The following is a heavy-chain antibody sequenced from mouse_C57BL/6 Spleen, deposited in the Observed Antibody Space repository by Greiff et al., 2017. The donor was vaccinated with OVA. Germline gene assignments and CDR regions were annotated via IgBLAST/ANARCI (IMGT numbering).Heavy chain of an antibody. CDR1: GYTFTSYW. CDR2: IYPGNSDT. J-gene: IGHJ4*01. D-gene: IGHD1-1*01. CDR3: TRVTTVAHYYAMDY. V-gene: IGHV1-5*01. Sequence: DVKLVESGTVLARPGASVKMSCKTSGYTFTSYWMHWVKQRPGQGLEWIGAIYPGNSDTSYNQKVKGKAKLTAVTSASTAYMELSSLTNEDSAVYYCTRVTTVAHYYAMDYWGQGTSVTVSS.